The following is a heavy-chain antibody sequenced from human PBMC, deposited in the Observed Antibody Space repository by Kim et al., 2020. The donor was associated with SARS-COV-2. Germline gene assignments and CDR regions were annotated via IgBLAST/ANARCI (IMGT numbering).Heavy chain of an antibody. J-gene: IGHJ4*02. V-gene: IGHV1-18*01. D-gene: IGHD6-19*01. CDR3: ARQNIAVAGTGFDY. Sequence: APKLQGRVTMTTDTSPSTAYMELRSLRSDDTAVYYCARQNIAVAGTGFDYWGQGTLVTVSS.